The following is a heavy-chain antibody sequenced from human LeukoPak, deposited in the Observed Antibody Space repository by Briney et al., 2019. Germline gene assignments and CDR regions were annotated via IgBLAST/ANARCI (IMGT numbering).Heavy chain of an antibody. Sequence: GGSLRLSCSASGFTFSSYAMHWVRQAPGKGLEYVSASNGGSTYYADSVKGRFTISRDNSKNTLYLQMSSLRAEDTAVYYCVKGLPGADWYFAFDIWGQGTMVTVSS. CDR2: SNGGST. D-gene: IGHD2-21*02. J-gene: IGHJ3*02. CDR3: VKGLPGADWYFAFDI. V-gene: IGHV3-64D*06. CDR1: GFTFSSYA.